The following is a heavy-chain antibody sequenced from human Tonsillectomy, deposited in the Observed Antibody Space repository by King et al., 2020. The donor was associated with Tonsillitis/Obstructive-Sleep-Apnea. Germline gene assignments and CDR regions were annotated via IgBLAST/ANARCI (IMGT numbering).Heavy chain of an antibody. CDR2: IWYDGSNR. CDR1: GFTFSSYG. V-gene: IGHV3-33*01. J-gene: IGHJ6*02. CDR3: ARAGVAVSPYSHYYGMDF. Sequence: VQLVESGGGVVQPGRSLRLSCAASGFTFSSYGMHWVRQAPGKGLEWVAVIWYDGSNRYYPVSVKGRFTISRDNSKNKLYLQMNSLRAEDTAVYYCARAGVAVSPYSHYYGMDFWGQGTTVTVSS. D-gene: IGHD6-19*01.